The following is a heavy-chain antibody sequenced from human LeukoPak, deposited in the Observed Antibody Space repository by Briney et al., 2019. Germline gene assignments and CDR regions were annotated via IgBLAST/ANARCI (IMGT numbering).Heavy chain of an antibody. CDR1: GFTFSSHL. CDR3: ARSRNCDY. Sequence: PGGSLRLSCAASGFTFSSHLMHWVRQAPGKGLVWVSRISSDGTYTNYADSVRGRFTISRDNAKNTLYLQMNSLRAEDTAVYYCARSRNCDYWGQGTLVTVSS. CDR2: ISSDGTYT. J-gene: IGHJ4*02. V-gene: IGHV3-74*01.